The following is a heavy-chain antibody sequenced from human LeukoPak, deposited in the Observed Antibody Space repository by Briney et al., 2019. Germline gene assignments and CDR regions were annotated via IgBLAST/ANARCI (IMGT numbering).Heavy chain of an antibody. J-gene: IGHJ4*02. D-gene: IGHD4-17*01. CDR1: GGSISSYY. V-gene: IGHV4-59*12. CDR3: ARDRAYGSHYFDY. CDR2: IYYTGST. Sequence: KPSETLSLTCTVSGGSISSYYWSWIRQPPGKGLEWIGYIYYTGSTNYNPSLKSRVTISVDTSKNQFSLKLSSVTAADTAVYYCARDRAYGSHYFDYWGQGTLVTVSS.